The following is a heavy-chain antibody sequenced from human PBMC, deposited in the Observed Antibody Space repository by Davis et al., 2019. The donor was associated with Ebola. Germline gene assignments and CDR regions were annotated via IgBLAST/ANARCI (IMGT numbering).Heavy chain of an antibody. CDR1: GFTFSSYW. V-gene: IGHV3-21*04. CDR3: ARGWENRYYGLDV. Sequence: PGGSLRLSCAASGFTFSSYWMHWVRQAPGKGLEWVSSISSSSSYIYYADSVKGRFTISRDNAKNSLYLQMNSLRAEDTAVYFCARGWENRYYGLDVWGRGTTVTVSS. J-gene: IGHJ6*04. CDR2: ISSSSSYI. D-gene: IGHD1-26*01.